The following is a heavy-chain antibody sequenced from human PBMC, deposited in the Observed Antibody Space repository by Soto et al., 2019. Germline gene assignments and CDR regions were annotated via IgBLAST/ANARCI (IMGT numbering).Heavy chain of an antibody. D-gene: IGHD6-19*01. CDR2: SSGSGSTT. J-gene: IGHJ4*02. CDR1: GFTFSSYA. Sequence: GGSLRLSCAASGFTFSSYAMSWVRQAPGKGLEWVSGSSGSGSTTYYADSVKGRFTISRDNSKNTLYLQMNSLRAEDTAVYYCAKDRKSGSGWYWDYWGQGTLVT. V-gene: IGHV3-23*01. CDR3: AKDRKSGSGWYWDY.